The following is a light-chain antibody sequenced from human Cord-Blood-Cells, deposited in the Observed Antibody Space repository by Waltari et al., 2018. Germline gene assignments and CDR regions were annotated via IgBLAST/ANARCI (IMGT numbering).Light chain of an antibody. J-gene: IGLJ1*01. Sequence: QSALTQPPSASGSPGQSVPISCTGTRSAVGGANYVSWSQQHPGKAPKLIIYEVSKRPSGVPDRFSGSKSGNTASLTVSGLQAEDEADYYCSSYAGSNNYVFGTGTKVTVL. CDR2: EVS. CDR3: SSYAGSNNYV. V-gene: IGLV2-8*01. CDR1: RSAVGGANY.